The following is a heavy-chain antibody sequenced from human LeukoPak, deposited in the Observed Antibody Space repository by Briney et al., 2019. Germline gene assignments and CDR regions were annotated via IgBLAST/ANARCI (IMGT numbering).Heavy chain of an antibody. D-gene: IGHD4-23*01. Sequence: PGGSLRLSCVASGFSFSDHYMDWVRQAPGKGLEWVAVISYDGSNKYYADSVKGRFTISRDNSKNTLYLQMSSLRAEDTAVYYCARSASGGNFLDLVVYYYGMDVWGQGTTVTVSS. CDR1: GFSFSDHY. J-gene: IGHJ6*02. CDR3: ARSASGGNFLDLVVYYYGMDV. V-gene: IGHV3-30-3*01. CDR2: ISYDGSNK.